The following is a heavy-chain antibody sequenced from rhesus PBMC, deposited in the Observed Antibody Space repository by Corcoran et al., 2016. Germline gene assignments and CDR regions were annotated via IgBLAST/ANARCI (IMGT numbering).Heavy chain of an antibody. CDR1: GFTFSHFG. CDR3: AKLGIAAAGLLRGDFDY. D-gene: IGHD6S26*01. CDR2: ISNGGGST. V-gene: IGHV3S5*01. Sequence: EVQLVESGGGLVQPGGSLRLSCDASGFTFSHFGTHWVRQAPGKWLEWVSYISNGGGSTYYADSVKGRFTISRDNSKNTLSLQMNSLRAEDTAVYYCAKLGIAAAGLLRGDFDYWGQGVLVTVSS. J-gene: IGHJ4*01.